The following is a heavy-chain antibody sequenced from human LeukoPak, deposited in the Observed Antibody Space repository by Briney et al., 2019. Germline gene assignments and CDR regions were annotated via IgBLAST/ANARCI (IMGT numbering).Heavy chain of an antibody. CDR1: GYTFTSYG. J-gene: IGHJ5*02. D-gene: IGHD6-19*01. CDR3: AREFLLDSSGIFDP. CDR2: ISAYNGNT. Sequence: REASVKVSCEASGYTFTSYGISWVRQAPGQGLEWMGWISAYNGNTNYAQKLQGRVTMTTDTSTSTAYMELRSLRSDDTAVYYCAREFLLDSSGIFDPWGQGTLVTVSS. V-gene: IGHV1-18*04.